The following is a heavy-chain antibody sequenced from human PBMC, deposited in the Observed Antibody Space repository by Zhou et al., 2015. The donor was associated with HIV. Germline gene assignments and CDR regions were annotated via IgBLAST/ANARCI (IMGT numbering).Heavy chain of an antibody. V-gene: IGHV1-69*01. CDR2: IAPSFGPA. CDR3: ARDVSLLGTSAY. Sequence: QVQLVQSGAEVKKPGSSVKVSCKASGGTFSSYAISWVRQAPGQGLEWMGGIAPSFGPAHYAQKFHDRITITADASAGFAFMELSSLTSDDTAVYYCARDVSLLGTSAYWGQGTLVTVSS. CDR1: GGTFSSYA. J-gene: IGHJ4*02. D-gene: IGHD1-7*01.